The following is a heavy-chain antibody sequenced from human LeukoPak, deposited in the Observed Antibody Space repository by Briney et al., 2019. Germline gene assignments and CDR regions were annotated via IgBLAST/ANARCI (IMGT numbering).Heavy chain of an antibody. CDR1: GYTFTSYG. CDR3: ARVSLNSYGYRYFDY. J-gene: IGHJ4*02. V-gene: IGHV1-18*01. CDR2: ISTYNGNT. Sequence: ASVKVSCKASGYTFTSYGISWVRQAPGQGLEWMGWISTYNGNTNYAQKLQGRVTMTTDTSTSTAYMELRSLRSDDTAVYYCARVSLNSYGYRYFDYWGQGTLVTVSS. D-gene: IGHD5-18*01.